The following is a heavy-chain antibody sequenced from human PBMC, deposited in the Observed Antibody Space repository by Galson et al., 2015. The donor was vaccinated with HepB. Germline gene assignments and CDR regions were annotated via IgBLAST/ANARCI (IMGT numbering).Heavy chain of an antibody. CDR2: INAGNGNT. V-gene: IGHV1-3*01. J-gene: IGHJ6*02. Sequence: SVKVSCKASGYTFTSYAMHWVRQAPGQRLEWMGWINAGNGNTKYSQKFQGRVTITRDTSASTAYMELSSLRSEDTAVYYCARGYDYGDYGPSNYGMDVWGQGTTVTVSS. CDR1: GYTFTSYA. D-gene: IGHD4-17*01. CDR3: ARGYDYGDYGPSNYGMDV.